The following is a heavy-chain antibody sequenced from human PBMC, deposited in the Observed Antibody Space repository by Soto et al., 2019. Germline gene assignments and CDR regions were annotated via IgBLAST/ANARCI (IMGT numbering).Heavy chain of an antibody. CDR3: ARAGKLERTLDY. CDR1: GGSVSSGSYY. D-gene: IGHD1-1*01. V-gene: IGHV4-61*01. Sequence: SETLSLTCTVSGGSVSSGSYYWSWIRQPPGKGLKWIGYIYYSGSTNYNPSLKSRVTISVDTSKNQFSLKLSSVTAADTAVYYCARAGKLERTLDYWGQGTLVTVSS. J-gene: IGHJ4*02. CDR2: IYYSGST.